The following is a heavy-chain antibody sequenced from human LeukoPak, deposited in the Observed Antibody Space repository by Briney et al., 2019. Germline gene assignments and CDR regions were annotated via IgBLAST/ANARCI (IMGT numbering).Heavy chain of an antibody. J-gene: IGHJ4*02. Sequence: GGSLRLSCAASEFTLSSYTINWVRQAPGKGLEWVSSISSTSTYISYADSVKGRFTISRDNAKNSLYLQMNSLRAEDTAVYYCARGGGNFDYWGQGTLVTVSS. CDR3: ARGGGNFDY. D-gene: IGHD2-15*01. CDR2: ISSTSTYI. V-gene: IGHV3-21*01. CDR1: EFTLSSYT.